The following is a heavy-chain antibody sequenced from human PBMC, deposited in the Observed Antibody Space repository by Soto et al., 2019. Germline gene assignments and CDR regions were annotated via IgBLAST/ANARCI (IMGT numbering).Heavy chain of an antibody. V-gene: IGHV3-30*18. CDR2: KSYDGSNK. D-gene: IGHD1-26*01. CDR1: VFPFSSYG. J-gene: IGHJ6*02. CDR3: AKEWRDGSYRPYYFYYGMDV. Sequence: RGSLSLSCAASVFPFSSYGMHWIRQAPGKGLEWVAVKSYDGSNKYYADSVKGRFTISRDNSKNTLYLQMNSLRAEDTAMYYYAKEWRDGSYRPYYFYYGMDVWGQGTTVTVSS.